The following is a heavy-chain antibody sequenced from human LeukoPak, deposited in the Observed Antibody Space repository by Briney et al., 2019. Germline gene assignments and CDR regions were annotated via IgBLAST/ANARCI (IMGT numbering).Heavy chain of an antibody. CDR2: INHSGST. D-gene: IGHD6-13*01. CDR3: ARSSWYRPYYYMDV. Sequence: SETLSLTCAVYGGSFSGYYWSWIRQPPGKGLEWIGEINHSGSTNYNPSLKSRVTISVDTSKNQFSLKLSSVTAADTAVYYCARSSWYRPYYYMDVWGKGTTVTVSS. J-gene: IGHJ6*03. CDR1: GGSFSGYY. V-gene: IGHV4-34*01.